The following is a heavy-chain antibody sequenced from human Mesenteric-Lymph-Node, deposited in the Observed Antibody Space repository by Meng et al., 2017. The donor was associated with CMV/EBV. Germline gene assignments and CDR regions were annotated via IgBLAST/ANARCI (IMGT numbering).Heavy chain of an antibody. CDR3: ARRGNYDSDYSEY. V-gene: IGHV4-34*01. J-gene: IGHJ4*02. Sequence: GRRQRWGAGLLKPSETLSLTWPVYGGSFSGYYWTWIRQPPGKGLEWIGSVHHSGTTYYNPSLKGRLTISVDTSANLFSLRLTTVTAADTATYYCARRGNYDSDYSEYWGQGTLVTVSS. CDR1: GGSFSGYY. CDR2: VHHSGTT. D-gene: IGHD3-22*01.